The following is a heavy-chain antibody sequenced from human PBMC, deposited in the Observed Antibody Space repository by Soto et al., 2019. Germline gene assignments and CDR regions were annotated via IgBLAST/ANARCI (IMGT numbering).Heavy chain of an antibody. CDR1: GGPISSGGYS. V-gene: IGHV4-30-2*02. CDR3: GTCLPEYSSGLVN. CDR2: IYHSGST. D-gene: IGHD6-19*01. J-gene: IGHJ4*01. Sequence: SETLSLTCAVSGGPISSGGYSWSWIRQPPGKGLEWIGYIYHSGSTYYNPSLKSRVSILVDRSKNQCSLKPSPVTAAHSAVYYSGTCLPEYSSGLVNWGQGALVTVSS.